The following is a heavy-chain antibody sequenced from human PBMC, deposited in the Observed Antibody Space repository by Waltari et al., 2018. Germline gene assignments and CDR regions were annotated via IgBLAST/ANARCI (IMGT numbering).Heavy chain of an antibody. CDR1: GGSISSGGSP. J-gene: IGHJ3*02. CDR3: ARGEGAFDI. V-gene: IGHV4-30-2*01. Sequence: QLQLQESGSGPVKPSQTLSLTSAVPGGSISSGGSPWSWIRQPPGKGLEWIGYIYHSGSTYYNPSLKSRVTISVDRSKNQFSLKLSSVTAADTAVYYCARGEGAFDIWGQGTMVTVSS. CDR2: IYHSGST.